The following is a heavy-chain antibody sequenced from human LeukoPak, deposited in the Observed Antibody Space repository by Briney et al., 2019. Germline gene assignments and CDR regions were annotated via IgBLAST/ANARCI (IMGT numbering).Heavy chain of an antibody. CDR3: ARHGSGTSLALYP. Sequence: SETLSLTCTVSGGSMSSYYWSWIRQSPGKGLGWDGYISYSGTTNYNPSLKSRVTISLGTPKNRFSLNLTSVTAADTAVYYCARHGSGTSLALYPWGQGTLVTVSS. CDR1: GGSMSSYY. J-gene: IGHJ5*02. D-gene: IGHD3-10*01. CDR2: ISYSGTT. V-gene: IGHV4-59*08.